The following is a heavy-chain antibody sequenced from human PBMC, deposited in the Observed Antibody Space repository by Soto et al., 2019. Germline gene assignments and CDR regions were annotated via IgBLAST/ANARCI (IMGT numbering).Heavy chain of an antibody. J-gene: IGHJ6*02. CDR3: ARERIPPTATGDFYHYGLDV. V-gene: IGHV1-2*02. CDR1: GYTFPDYY. CDR2: INPNSGDT. D-gene: IGHD2-2*01. Sequence: GASVKVSCKASGYTFPDYYVHWLRQAPGPGLEWVGWINPNSGDTKYAQKFQGRVTLTRDTSITTAYMELRSLESDDTAVFYCARERIPPTATGDFYHYGLDVWGQGTTVTVSS.